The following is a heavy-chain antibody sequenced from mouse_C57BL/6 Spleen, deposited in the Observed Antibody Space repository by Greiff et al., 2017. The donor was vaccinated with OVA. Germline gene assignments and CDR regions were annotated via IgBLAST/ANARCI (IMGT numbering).Heavy chain of an antibody. J-gene: IGHJ4*01. Sequence: QVQLQQSGPELVKPGASVKISCKASGYAFSSSWMNWVKQRPGKGLEWIGRIYPGDGDTNYNGKFKGKATLTADKSSSTAYMQLSSLTSEDSAVYFGARVDSSGYVNYAMDYWGQGTSVTVSS. CDR2: IYPGDGDT. CDR1: GYAFSSSW. D-gene: IGHD3-2*02. V-gene: IGHV1-82*01. CDR3: ARVDSSGYVNYAMDY.